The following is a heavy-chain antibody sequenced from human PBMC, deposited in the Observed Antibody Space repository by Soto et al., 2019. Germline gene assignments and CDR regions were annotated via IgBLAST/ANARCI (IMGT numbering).Heavy chain of an antibody. Sequence: LRLSCTASGFTFGDYAMSWVRQAPGKGLEWVGFIRSKAYGGTTEYAASVKGRFTISRDDSKSIAYLQMNSLKTEDTAVYYCTRVGTYDSSGPDAFDIWGQGTMVTVSS. V-gene: IGHV3-49*04. D-gene: IGHD3-22*01. J-gene: IGHJ3*02. CDR1: GFTFGDYA. CDR2: IRSKAYGGTT. CDR3: TRVGTYDSSGPDAFDI.